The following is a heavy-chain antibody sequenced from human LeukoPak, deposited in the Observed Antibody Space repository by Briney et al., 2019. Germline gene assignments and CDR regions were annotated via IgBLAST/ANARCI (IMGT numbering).Heavy chain of an antibody. J-gene: IGHJ4*02. Sequence: PSETLSLTCAVYGGSFSGYYWSWIRQPPGKELGWIGEINHSGSTNYNPSLKGRVTISVDTSKNQFSLKLSSVTAADTDVYYCARSGLGYWGQGTLVTVSS. D-gene: IGHD5-12*01. CDR2: INHSGST. V-gene: IGHV4-34*01. CDR1: GGSFSGYY. CDR3: ARSGLGY.